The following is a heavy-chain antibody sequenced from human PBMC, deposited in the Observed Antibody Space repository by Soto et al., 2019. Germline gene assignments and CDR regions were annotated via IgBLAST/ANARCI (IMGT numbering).Heavy chain of an antibody. Sequence: PGGALRLPCAASGFTFSNYVISWVRQAPGKGLEWVSINRGRCGSTNYAGSGKGRFNISRDNSQNTQSLQMNSLRVEDTAVYYCAKDKRTVSALALPYLASWGKGTLVT. J-gene: IGHJ4*02. D-gene: IGHD6-19*01. CDR2: NRGRCGST. V-gene: IGHV3-23*01. CDR3: AKDKRTVSALALPYLAS. CDR1: GFTFSNYV.